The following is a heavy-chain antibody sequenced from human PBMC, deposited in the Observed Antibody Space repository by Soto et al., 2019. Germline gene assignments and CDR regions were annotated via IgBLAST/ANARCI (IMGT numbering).Heavy chain of an antibody. V-gene: IGHV1-18*01. CDR1: GYTFTSYG. CDR2: ISAYNGNT. Sequence: QVQLVQSGAEVKKPGASVKVSCKASGYTFTSYGISWVRQAPGQGLEWMGWISAYNGNTNYAQKLQGRVTMTTDTSTSTAYMELRSLRSDDTAVYYCARTYCSGGSCYYNWCDPWGQGTLVTVSS. CDR3: ARTYCSGGSCYYNWCDP. J-gene: IGHJ5*02. D-gene: IGHD2-15*01.